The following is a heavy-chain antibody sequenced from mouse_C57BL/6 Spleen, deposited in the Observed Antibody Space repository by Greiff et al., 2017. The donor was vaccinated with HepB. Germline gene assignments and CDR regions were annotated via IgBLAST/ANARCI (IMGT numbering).Heavy chain of an antibody. CDR2: IDPETGGT. V-gene: IGHV1-15*01. D-gene: IGHD1-1*01. CDR1: GYTFTDYE. J-gene: IGHJ2*01. CDR3: TRYSGSSDYFDY. Sequence: VKLQQSGAELVRPGASVTLSCKASGYTFTDYEMHWVKQTPVHGLEWIGAIDPETGGTAYNQKFKGKAILTADKSSSTAYMELRSLTSEDSAVYYCTRYSGSSDYFDYWGQGTTLTVSS.